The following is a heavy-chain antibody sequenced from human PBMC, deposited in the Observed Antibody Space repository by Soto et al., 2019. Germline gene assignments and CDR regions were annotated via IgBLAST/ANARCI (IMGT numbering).Heavy chain of an antibody. J-gene: IGHJ4*02. D-gene: IGHD2-2*01. CDR2: INPNSGGT. V-gene: IGHV1-2*04. CDR3: AREDIVVVPAAKGTLPYFDY. Sequence: ASLKVSCKPSGYTLTGYYMHWVRHAPGQGLEWMGWINPNSGGTNYAQKFQGWVTMTRDTSISTAYMELSRLRSDDTAVYYCAREDIVVVPAAKGTLPYFDYWGQGTLVTVSS. CDR1: GYTLTGYY.